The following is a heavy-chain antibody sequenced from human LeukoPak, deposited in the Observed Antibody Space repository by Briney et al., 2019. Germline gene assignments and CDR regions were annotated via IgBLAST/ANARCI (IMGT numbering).Heavy chain of an antibody. J-gene: IGHJ3*02. Sequence: GESLKISCKGSGYSFTSYWIGWVRQMPGKGLEWMGIIYPGDSDTRYSPSFQGQVTISADKSISTAYLQWSSLKASDTAMYCCARQHGDLTDAFDIWGQGTMVTVSS. V-gene: IGHV5-51*01. CDR1: GYSFTSYW. CDR2: IYPGDSDT. CDR3: ARQHGDLTDAFDI. D-gene: IGHD4-17*01.